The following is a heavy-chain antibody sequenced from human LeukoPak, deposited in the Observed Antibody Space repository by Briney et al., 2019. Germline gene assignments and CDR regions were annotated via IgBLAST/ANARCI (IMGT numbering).Heavy chain of an antibody. CDR2: IYPGDSDT. J-gene: IGHJ6*02. CDR3: ARLYTTVTRLYYYYGMDV. CDR1: EYSFTSYW. D-gene: IGHD4-17*01. V-gene: IGHV5-51*01. Sequence: GESLKISCKGSEYSFTSYWNGWVRQMPGKGLEWMGIIYPGDSDTRYSPSFQGQVTISADKSISTAYLQWSSLKASDTAMYYCARLYTTVTRLYYYYGMDVWGQGTTVTVSS.